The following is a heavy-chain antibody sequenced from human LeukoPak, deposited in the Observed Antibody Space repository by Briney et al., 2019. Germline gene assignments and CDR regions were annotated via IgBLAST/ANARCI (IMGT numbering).Heavy chain of an antibody. Sequence: SVXXXCXASGGTFSSYAISWVRQAPGQGLEWMGGIIPIFGTANYAQKFQGRVTITADESTSTAYMELSSLRSEDTAVYYCXXRXXXXXXXXSGYCWFDPWGQGTLVTVSS. CDR2: IIPIFGTA. CDR1: GGTFSSYA. CDR3: XXRXXXXXXXXSGYCWFDP. V-gene: IGHV1-69*13. J-gene: IGHJ5*02. D-gene: IGHD3-22*01.